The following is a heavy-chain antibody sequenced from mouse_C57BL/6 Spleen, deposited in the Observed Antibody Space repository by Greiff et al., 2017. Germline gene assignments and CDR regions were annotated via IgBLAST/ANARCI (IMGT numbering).Heavy chain of an antibody. J-gene: IGHJ4*01. D-gene: IGHD2-4*01. V-gene: IGHV1-64*01. Sequence: QVQLQQPGAELVKPGASVKLSCKASGYTFTSYWMHWVKQRPGQGLEWIGMIHPNSGSTNYNEKFKSKATLTVDKSSSPAYMQLSSLTSEDSAVYYGAIYYDYLYAMDYWGQGTSVTVSS. CDR1: GYTFTSYW. CDR2: IHPNSGST. CDR3: AIYYDYLYAMDY.